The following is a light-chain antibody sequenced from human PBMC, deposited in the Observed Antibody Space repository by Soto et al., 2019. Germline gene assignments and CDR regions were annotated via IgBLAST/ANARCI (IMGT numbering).Light chain of an antibody. CDR2: RND. CDR1: SSNIGTNY. V-gene: IGLV1-47*01. Sequence: QSALSQPRSASGTPGQSVTISCSGSSSNIGTNYVDWYQQLPGTAPKLLIYRNDQRPSGVPDRISGSKSGTSASLDISGLRFEDEAEYYCAASDDSLSGHYVFGTGTKVTVL. CDR3: AASDDSLSGHYV. J-gene: IGLJ1*01.